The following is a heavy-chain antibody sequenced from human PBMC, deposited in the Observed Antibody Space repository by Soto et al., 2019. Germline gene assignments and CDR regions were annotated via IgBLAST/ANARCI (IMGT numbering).Heavy chain of an antibody. CDR2: IYYSGST. Sequence: SETLSLTCTVSGGSISSSSYYWGWIRQPPGKGLEWIGSIYYSGSTYYNPSLKSRVTISVDTSKNQFSLKLSSVTAADTAVYYCARVSSYGSGSYYNSRYYYYGMDVWGQGTTVTVSS. J-gene: IGHJ6*02. CDR1: GGSISSSSYY. CDR3: ARVSSYGSGSYYNSRYYYYGMDV. D-gene: IGHD3-10*01. V-gene: IGHV4-39*01.